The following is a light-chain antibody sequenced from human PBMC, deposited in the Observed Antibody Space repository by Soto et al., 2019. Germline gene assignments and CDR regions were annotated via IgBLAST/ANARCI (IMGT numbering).Light chain of an antibody. J-gene: IGKJ2*01. Sequence: DIQMTQSPSSLSASVGDRVTITCRASQGINFYLAWYQQKPGKDPKSLIYAATNVEIGVPSRFSGSGSGTHFTRTINALAPEDFETYVCQQYYTYPYTFGQGTKLE. V-gene: IGKV1-16*01. CDR1: QGINFY. CDR3: QQYYTYPYT. CDR2: AAT.